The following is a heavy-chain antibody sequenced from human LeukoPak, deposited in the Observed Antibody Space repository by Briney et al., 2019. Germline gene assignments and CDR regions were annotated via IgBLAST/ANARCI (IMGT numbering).Heavy chain of an antibody. CDR3: ATDLRLRSSYYYYYGMDV. J-gene: IGHJ6*04. CDR2: FDPEDGET. V-gene: IGHV1-24*01. Sequence: ASVKVSCKVSGYTLTELSMHWVRQAPGKGLERMGGFDPEDGETIYAQKFQGRVTMTEDTSTDTAYMELSSLRSEDTAVYYCATDLRLRSSYYYYYGMDVWGKGTTVTVSS. CDR1: GYTLTELS. D-gene: IGHD4-17*01.